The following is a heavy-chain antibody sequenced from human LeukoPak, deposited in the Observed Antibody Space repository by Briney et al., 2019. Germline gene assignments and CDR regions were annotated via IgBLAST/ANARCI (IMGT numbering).Heavy chain of an antibody. CDR1: GGTFSSYA. Sequence: SVKVSCKASGGTFSSYAISWVRQAPGQGLEWMGGIIPIFGTANYAQKFQGRVTITADESTSTAYMELNSLRSGDTAVYYCAAFLTVTNYYGMDVWGQGTTVTVSS. D-gene: IGHD4-17*01. V-gene: IGHV1-69*13. J-gene: IGHJ6*02. CDR3: AAFLTVTNYYGMDV. CDR2: IIPIFGTA.